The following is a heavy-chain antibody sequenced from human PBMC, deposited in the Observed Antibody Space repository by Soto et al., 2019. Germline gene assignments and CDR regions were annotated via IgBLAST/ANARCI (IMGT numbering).Heavy chain of an antibody. Sequence: QVQLQQWGAGLLKSSETLSLTCAVYGGSFSGYYWNWLRQPPGEGLEWIGKIDQSGSTNYNPSLKSRGTRSVXXSXSXXSLKLASVTAMDTAVYYCAGGRDTVVRGVMNWFDPWGQGTLVTVSS. V-gene: IGHV4-34*01. CDR3: AGGRDTVVRGVMNWFDP. J-gene: IGHJ5*02. CDR2: IDQSGST. CDR1: GGSFSGYY. D-gene: IGHD3-10*01.